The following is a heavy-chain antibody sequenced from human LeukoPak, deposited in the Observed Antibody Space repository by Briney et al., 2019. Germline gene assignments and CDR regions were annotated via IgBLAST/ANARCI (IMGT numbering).Heavy chain of an antibody. V-gene: IGHV1-69*06. Sequence: GASVKVSCKASGGTFSSYAISWVRQAPGQGLEWMGGIIPIFGTANYAQKFQGRVTITADKSTSTAYMELSSLRSEDTAVYYCARANCSGGSCYSWDYYYYYMDVWGKGTTVTVSS. CDR2: IIPIFGTA. CDR1: GGTFSSYA. J-gene: IGHJ6*03. CDR3: ARANCSGGSCYSWDYYYYYMDV. D-gene: IGHD2-15*01.